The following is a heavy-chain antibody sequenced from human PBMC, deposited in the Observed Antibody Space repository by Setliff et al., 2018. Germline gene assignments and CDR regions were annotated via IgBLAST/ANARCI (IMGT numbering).Heavy chain of an antibody. J-gene: IGHJ4*02. V-gene: IGHV4-59*11. CDR2: IHFSGTT. D-gene: IGHD2-15*01. CDR3: ARENGYCSGGARYFMFDY. Sequence: SETLSLTCTVSDGSSSSHYWSWIRQPPGKGLEWIGYIHFSGTTNYNPSLKSRVTLSLDTSKNQFSLELSSVTAADTAMYYCARENGYCSGGARYFMFDYWGQGALVTGLL. CDR1: DGSSSSHY.